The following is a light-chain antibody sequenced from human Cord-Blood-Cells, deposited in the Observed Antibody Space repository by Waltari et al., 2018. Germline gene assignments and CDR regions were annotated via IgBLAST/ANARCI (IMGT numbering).Light chain of an antibody. J-gene: IGLJ3*02. CDR2: KDS. V-gene: IGLV3-25*02. CDR1: ALPKQS. CDR3: QSADSSGTYKV. Sequence: SYELTQPPSVSVSPGQTARITCSGDALPKQSAYCYQQKPGQAPVLVIYKDSERPSGIPERFSGSSSGTTVTLTISGVQAEDEADYYCQSADSSGTYKVFGGGTKLTVL.